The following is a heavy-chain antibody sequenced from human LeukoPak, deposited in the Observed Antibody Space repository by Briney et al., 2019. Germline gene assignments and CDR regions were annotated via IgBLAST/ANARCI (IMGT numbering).Heavy chain of an antibody. CDR1: GGTFSSYA. CDR3: AGEGASITMIVVVSYFDY. V-gene: IGHV1-69*05. Sequence: SVKVSCKASGGTFSSYAISWVRQAPGQGRELIGRISPIFGTANYAQKFQSSVTITTDEYTSIAYMELSSLRSEDTAVYYCAGEGASITMIVVVSYFDYWGQGTLVTVSS. J-gene: IGHJ4*02. D-gene: IGHD3-22*01. CDR2: ISPIFGTA.